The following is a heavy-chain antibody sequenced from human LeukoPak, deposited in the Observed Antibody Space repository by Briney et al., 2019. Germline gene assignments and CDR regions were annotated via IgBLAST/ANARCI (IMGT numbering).Heavy chain of an antibody. CDR2: IYTSGST. CDR3: ARDRPYCSSTSCYYYFDY. Sequence: SQTLSLTCTVSGGSISSGSYYWSWIRQPAGKGLEWIGRIYTSGSTNYNPSLKSRVTISVDTSKNQFSLKLSSVTAADTAVYYCARDRPYCSSTSCYYYFDYWGQGTLVTVSS. D-gene: IGHD2-2*01. CDR1: GGSISSGSYY. J-gene: IGHJ4*02. V-gene: IGHV4-61*02.